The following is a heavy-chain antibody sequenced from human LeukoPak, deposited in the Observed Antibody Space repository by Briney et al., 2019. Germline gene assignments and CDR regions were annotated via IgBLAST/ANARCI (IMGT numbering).Heavy chain of an antibody. V-gene: IGHV4-38-2*02. D-gene: IGHD4-17*01. J-gene: IGHJ4*02. Sequence: SETLSLTCTVSGYSISTHYYWGWIRQPPGKGLEGIGNIYHSGTTYYNPSLGSRVTISLDGSKNQFSLNLSSVTAADTALYFCVRSYGDYYYFDYWGQGTLVSVSS. CDR3: VRSYGDYYYFDY. CDR1: GYSISTHYY. CDR2: IYHSGTT.